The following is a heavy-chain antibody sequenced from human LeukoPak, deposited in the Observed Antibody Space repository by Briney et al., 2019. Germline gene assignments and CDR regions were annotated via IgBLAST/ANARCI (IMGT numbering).Heavy chain of an antibody. CDR3: WKTEIYFNPIDY. Sequence: SGTLSLTCAVYSVTMYISDWWIWVRQPPGQGLEWIGEIHRAGRTRYNPSLKSRVTISMDYSKNQFSLKLTSVTTTDTAIYYSWKTEIYFNPIDYWGPGSLVTVSS. D-gene: IGHD3-10*01. V-gene: IGHV4-4*02. J-gene: IGHJ4*02. CDR1: SVTMYISDW. CDR2: IHRAGRT.